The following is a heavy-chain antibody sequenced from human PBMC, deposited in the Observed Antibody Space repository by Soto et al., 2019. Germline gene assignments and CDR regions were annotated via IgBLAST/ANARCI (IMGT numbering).Heavy chain of an antibody. J-gene: IGHJ4*02. CDR2: INAGNGNT. CDR1: GYTFTSYA. V-gene: IGHV1-3*01. D-gene: IGHD3-3*01. Sequence: ASVKVSCKASGYTFTSYAMHWVLQAPGQRLEWMGWINAGNGNTKYSQKFQGRVTITRDTSASTAYMELSSLRSEDTAVYYCASSGRYDFWSGYYPYYFDYWGQGTLITVSS. CDR3: ASSGRYDFWSGYYPYYFDY.